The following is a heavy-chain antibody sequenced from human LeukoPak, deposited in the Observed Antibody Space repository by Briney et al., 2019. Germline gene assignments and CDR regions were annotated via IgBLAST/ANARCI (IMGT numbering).Heavy chain of an antibody. CDR3: ARIYGSGSPLRDYYYYYMDV. Sequence: ASVKVSCKASGYTFTSYAMNWVRQAPGQGLEWMGWINTNTGNPTYAQGFTGRFVFSLDTSVSTAYLQISSLKAEDTAVYYCARIYGSGSPLRDYYYYYMDVWGKGTTVTVSS. D-gene: IGHD3-10*01. J-gene: IGHJ6*03. V-gene: IGHV7-4-1*02. CDR1: GYTFTSYA. CDR2: INTNTGNP.